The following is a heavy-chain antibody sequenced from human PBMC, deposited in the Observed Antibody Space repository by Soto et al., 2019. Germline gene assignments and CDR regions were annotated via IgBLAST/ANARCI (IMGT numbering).Heavy chain of an antibody. V-gene: IGHV5-10-1*01. D-gene: IGHD3-22*01. CDR2: IDPSDSQT. CDR1: GYSFAGYW. Sequence: GESLKISCHGSGYSFAGYWITWVRQKPGKGLEWMGRIDPSDSQTYYSPSFRGHVTISVTKSITTVFLQWSSLRASDTAMYYCARQIYDSDTGPNFQYHFNSWGQGTQVTVSS. CDR3: ARQIYDSDTGPNFQYHFNS. J-gene: IGHJ4*02.